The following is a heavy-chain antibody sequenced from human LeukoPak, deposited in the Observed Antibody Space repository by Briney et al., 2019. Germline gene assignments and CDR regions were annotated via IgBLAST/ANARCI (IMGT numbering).Heavy chain of an antibody. CDR3: ARVPQLGHFDY. D-gene: IGHD6-6*01. CDR2: IYSGGST. J-gene: IGHJ4*02. Sequence: GGSLRLSCAASGFTVSSNYMSWVRQAPGKGLEWVSVIYSGGSTYYADSVKGRFTISRDNSKNTLYLQMNSLSAEDTAVYYCARVPQLGHFDYWGQGTLVTVSS. V-gene: IGHV3-53*01. CDR1: GFTVSSNY.